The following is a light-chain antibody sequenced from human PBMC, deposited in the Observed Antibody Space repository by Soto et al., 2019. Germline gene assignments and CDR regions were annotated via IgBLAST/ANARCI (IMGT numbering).Light chain of an antibody. CDR3: QQYNNWSFT. J-gene: IGKJ3*01. CDR1: QSVSSN. V-gene: IGKV3-15*01. CDR2: GAS. Sequence: EIVMAQSPATLSVSPGERATLSCRASQSVSSNVAWYHQKPGQAPMLLIYGASTRATGIPARFGGSGSGTEFSLTISSLHSEDFAVYYCQQYNNWSFTFCPGTKVDIK.